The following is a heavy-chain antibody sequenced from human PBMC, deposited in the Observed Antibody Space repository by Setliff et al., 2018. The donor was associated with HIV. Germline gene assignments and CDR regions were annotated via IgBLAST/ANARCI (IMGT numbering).Heavy chain of an antibody. J-gene: IGHJ3*02. CDR2: IHSSGNT. V-gene: IGHV4-34*01. D-gene: IGHD3-3*01. Sequence: SETLSLTCAVYGGSLSDYYWSWIRQPPGKGLEWLGEIHSSGNTNYSPSLKGRVTISVDTPKNQYSLNLKSVAAADTAVYYCARVREGFLPYDAFEIWGQGTMVTVS. CDR1: GGSLSDYY. CDR3: ARVREGFLPYDAFEI.